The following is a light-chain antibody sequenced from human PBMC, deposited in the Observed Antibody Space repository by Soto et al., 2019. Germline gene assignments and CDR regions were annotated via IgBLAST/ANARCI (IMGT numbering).Light chain of an antibody. Sequence: EIVLTQSPATLSLFPGERATLSCRTSQSVSSSLAWYQHKPGQAPRLLIYDASNRATGIPARFSGSGSGTDFTLTISSLEPEDFTIYYCQQHADWPTFGGGTKVQIK. CDR2: DAS. CDR1: QSVSSS. V-gene: IGKV3-11*01. CDR3: QQHADWPT. J-gene: IGKJ4*01.